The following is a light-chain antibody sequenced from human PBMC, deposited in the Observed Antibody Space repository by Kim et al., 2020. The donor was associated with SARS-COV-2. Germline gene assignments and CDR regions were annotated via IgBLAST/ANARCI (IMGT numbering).Light chain of an antibody. CDR1: RLGDKF. J-gene: IGLJ3*02. Sequence: SVSPGQTATITCSGDRLGDKFACWFKQIPGRAPTLVIYRDTKRPSGIPERFTGSNSGTTATLTISGTQPIDEADYYCQAWDSSTAVFGGGTQLTVL. CDR3: QAWDSSTAV. V-gene: IGLV3-1*01. CDR2: RDT.